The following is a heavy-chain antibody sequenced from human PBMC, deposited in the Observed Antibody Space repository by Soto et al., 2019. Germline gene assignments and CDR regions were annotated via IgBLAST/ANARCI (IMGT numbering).Heavy chain of an antibody. J-gene: IGHJ4*02. D-gene: IGHD5-18*01. CDR1: GGSISSTFYY. V-gene: IGHV4-30-4*01. Sequence: SETLSLTCTVSGGSISSTFYYWSWIRQPPGKGLEWIGYIYYSGSTYYNPSLKSRVTISVDTSKNQFSLKLSSVTAADTAVYYCARAPISRGYSYGLDYWGQGTLVTVSS. CDR2: IYYSGST. CDR3: ARAPISRGYSYGLDY.